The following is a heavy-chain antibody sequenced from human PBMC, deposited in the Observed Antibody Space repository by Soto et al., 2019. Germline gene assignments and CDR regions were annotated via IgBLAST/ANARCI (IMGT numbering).Heavy chain of an antibody. Sequence: SVKVSCKASGGTFSSYTISWVRQAPGQGLEWMGRIIPILGIANYAQKFQGRVTITADKSTSTAYMELSSLRSEDTAVYYCARGIVVVPAARTNWFDPWGQGTLVTVSS. D-gene: IGHD2-2*01. CDR1: GGTFSSYT. J-gene: IGHJ5*02. CDR3: ARGIVVVPAARTNWFDP. V-gene: IGHV1-69*02. CDR2: IIPILGIA.